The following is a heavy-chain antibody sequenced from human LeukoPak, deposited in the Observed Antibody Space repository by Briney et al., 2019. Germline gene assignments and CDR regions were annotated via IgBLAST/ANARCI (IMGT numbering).Heavy chain of an antibody. CDR2: ITSSSTYI. Sequence: GGSLRLSCAASGFTFSNYNMNWVRQAPGKGLEWVSSITSSSTYIYYADSVKGRFTISRDNSKNTLYLQMNSLRAEDTAVYYCARVFSSYGSGSYHYYYYMDVWGKGTTVTVSS. CDR1: GFTFSNYN. V-gene: IGHV3-21*01. D-gene: IGHD3-10*01. J-gene: IGHJ6*03. CDR3: ARVFSSYGSGSYHYYYYMDV.